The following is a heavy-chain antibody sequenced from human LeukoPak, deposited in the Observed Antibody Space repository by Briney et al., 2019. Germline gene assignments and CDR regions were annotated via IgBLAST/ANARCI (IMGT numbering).Heavy chain of an antibody. D-gene: IGHD3-22*01. Sequence: GESLKISCKGSGYSFNTYWIGWVRQMPGKGLEWMGIIYPGDSDTRYTPSFQGQVTISADKSISTAYLQWSSLKASDTAMYYCARQRSTAYYDSSGLPYDAFDIWGQGTMVTVSS. CDR1: GYSFNTYW. CDR2: IYPGDSDT. J-gene: IGHJ3*02. V-gene: IGHV5-51*01. CDR3: ARQRSTAYYDSSGLPYDAFDI.